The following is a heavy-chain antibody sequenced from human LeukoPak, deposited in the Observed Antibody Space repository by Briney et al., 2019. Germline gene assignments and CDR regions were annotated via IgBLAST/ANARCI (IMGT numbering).Heavy chain of an antibody. J-gene: IGHJ4*02. CDR2: INHSGST. V-gene: IGHV4-34*01. D-gene: IGHD6-19*01. Sequence: SETLSLTCAVYGGSFSGYYWSWIRQPPGKGLEWIGEINHSGSTNYNPSLKSRVTISVDTSKNQFSLKLSSVTAADTAVYYCARPSVAGHGGYFDYWGQGTLVTVSS. CDR1: GGSFSGYY. CDR3: ARPSVAGHGGYFDY.